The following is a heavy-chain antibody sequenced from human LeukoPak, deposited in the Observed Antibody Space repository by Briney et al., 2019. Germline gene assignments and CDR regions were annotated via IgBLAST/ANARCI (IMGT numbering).Heavy chain of an antibody. Sequence: ASVKVSCKASGGTFSSYAISWVRQAPGQGLEWMGRTIPIFGTANYAQKFQGRVTITADKSTSTAYMELSSLRSEDTAVYYCARSYSNYDYYYYYMDVWGKGTTVTVSS. D-gene: IGHD4-11*01. J-gene: IGHJ6*03. CDR1: GGTFSSYA. V-gene: IGHV1-69*06. CDR3: ARSYSNYDYYYYYMDV. CDR2: TIPIFGTA.